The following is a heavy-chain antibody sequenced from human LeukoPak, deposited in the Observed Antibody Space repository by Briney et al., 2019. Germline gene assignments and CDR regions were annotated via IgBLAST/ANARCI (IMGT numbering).Heavy chain of an antibody. Sequence: AGGSLRLSCAASGCTFSSYAMSWVRQAPGKGLEWVSAISGSGGSTYYADSVKGRFTISRDNSKNTLYLQMNSLRAEDTAVYYCAKLSPRGSEVVVITSFDYWGRGTLVTVSS. CDR2: ISGSGGST. CDR3: AKLSPRGSEVVVITSFDY. J-gene: IGHJ4*02. CDR1: GCTFSSYA. V-gene: IGHV3-23*01. D-gene: IGHD3-22*01.